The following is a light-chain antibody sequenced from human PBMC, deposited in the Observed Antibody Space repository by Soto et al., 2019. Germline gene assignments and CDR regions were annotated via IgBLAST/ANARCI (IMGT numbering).Light chain of an antibody. CDR1: QSLLHSDGYNY. CDR2: LGS. V-gene: IGKV2-28*01. Sequence: DIVMTQSPVSLPVTPGEPASITCRSSQSLLHSDGYNYLDWYLQKPGQSPQLLIYLGSNRASGVPERFSGSGSGTDFTLKMSRVEAEDVGVYYCMQALQTPLTFGGGTKVEIK. CDR3: MQALQTPLT. J-gene: IGKJ4*01.